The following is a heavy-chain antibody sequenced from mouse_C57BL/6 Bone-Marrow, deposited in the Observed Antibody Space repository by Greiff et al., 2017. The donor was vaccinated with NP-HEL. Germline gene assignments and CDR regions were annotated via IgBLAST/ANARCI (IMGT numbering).Heavy chain of an antibody. D-gene: IGHD1-1*01. J-gene: IGHJ1*03. CDR1: GYTFTSYW. V-gene: IGHV1-64*01. CDR3: AREAEYGSRLNQDLGG. Sequence: QVQLKQPGAELVKPGASVKLSCKASGYTFTSYWMHWVQQRPGQGLEWIGMIHPNSGSTNYNEKFTSKATLTVDKSSSTAYMQLSSLTSEDSAVYYCAREAEYGSRLNQDLGGRGKGITVTV. CDR2: IHPNSGST.